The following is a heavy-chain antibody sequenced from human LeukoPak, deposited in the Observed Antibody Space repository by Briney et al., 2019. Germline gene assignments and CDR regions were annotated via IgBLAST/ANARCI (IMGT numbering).Heavy chain of an antibody. CDR3: AKAISAYSGYVDY. V-gene: IGHV3-23*01. CDR2: IDRNGGGT. J-gene: IGHJ4*02. D-gene: IGHD5-12*01. Sequence: PGGSLRLSCAASGFTFSSYTMSWVRQAPGKGLEWVSAIDRNGGGTYYAGSVKGRFTISRDNSKNTLYLQMTSLRAEDTAVYYCAKAISAYSGYVDYWGQGTLVTVSS. CDR1: GFTFSSYT.